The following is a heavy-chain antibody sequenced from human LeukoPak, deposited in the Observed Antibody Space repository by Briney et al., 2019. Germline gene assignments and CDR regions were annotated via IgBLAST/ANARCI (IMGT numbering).Heavy chain of an antibody. V-gene: IGHV4-34*01. D-gene: IGHD3-22*01. Sequence: SETLSLTCAVYGGSFSGYYWSWIRQPPGKGLEWIGEINHSGSTNYNPSLKSRVTISVDTSKNQFSLKLSSVTAADTAVYYCARLRYDSSGYYCDYWGQGTLVTVSS. CDR2: INHSGST. CDR1: GGSFSGYY. J-gene: IGHJ4*02. CDR3: ARLRYDSSGYYCDY.